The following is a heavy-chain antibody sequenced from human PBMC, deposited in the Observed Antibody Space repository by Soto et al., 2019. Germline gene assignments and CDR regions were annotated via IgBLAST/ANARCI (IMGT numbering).Heavy chain of an antibody. CDR2: IKEDGSEK. CDR3: ARFPRRSIGDY. CDR1: GFTFNTYW. V-gene: IGHV3-7*01. D-gene: IGHD1-26*01. Sequence: GGSLRLSSAASGFTFNTYWMSWVRQAPGKGLEWVANIKEDGSEKYYVDSVKGRFTISRDNAKNLLYLQMNSLGAGDTAMYYCARFPRRSIGDYWGQGTVRTVSP. J-gene: IGHJ4*02.